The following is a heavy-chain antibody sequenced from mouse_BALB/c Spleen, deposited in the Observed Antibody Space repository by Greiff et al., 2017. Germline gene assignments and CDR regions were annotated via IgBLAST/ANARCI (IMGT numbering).Heavy chain of an antibody. J-gene: IGHJ4*01. V-gene: IGHV1-4*02. CDR1: GYTFTSYT. CDR2: INPSSGYT. Sequence: QVQLQQSAAELARPGASVKMSCKASGYTFTSYTMHWVKQRPGQGLEWIGYINPSSGYTEYNQKFKDKTTLTADKSSSTAYMQLSSLTSEDSAVYYCAVYYGSYYAMDYWGQGTSVTVSS. D-gene: IGHD2-1*01. CDR3: AVYYGSYYAMDY.